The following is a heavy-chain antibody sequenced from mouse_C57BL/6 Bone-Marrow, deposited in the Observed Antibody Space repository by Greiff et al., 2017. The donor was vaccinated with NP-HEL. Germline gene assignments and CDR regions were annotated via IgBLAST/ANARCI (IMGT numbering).Heavy chain of an antibody. CDR2: ISNGGGST. Sequence: DVKLVESGGGLVQPGGSLKLSCAASGFTFSDYYMYWVRQTPEKRLEWVAYISNGGGSTYYPDTVKGRFTISRDNAKNTLYLQMSRLKSEDTAMYYCARRGLGRGNYFDYWGQGTTLTVSS. J-gene: IGHJ2*01. CDR1: GFTFSDYY. V-gene: IGHV5-12*01. D-gene: IGHD4-1*01. CDR3: ARRGLGRGNYFDY.